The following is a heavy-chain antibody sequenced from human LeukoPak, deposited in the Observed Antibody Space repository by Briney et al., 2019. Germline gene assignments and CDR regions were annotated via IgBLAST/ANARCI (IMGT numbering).Heavy chain of an antibody. Sequence: GSSVKVSCKASGYTFTGYYMHWVRQAPGQGLEWMGWINPNSGGTNYAQKFQGRVTMTRDTSISTAYMELSSLRSEDTAVYYCARGVTMVRGAFDPWGQGTLVTVSS. CDR1: GYTFTGYY. V-gene: IGHV1-2*02. CDR3: ARGVTMVRGAFDP. CDR2: INPNSGGT. J-gene: IGHJ5*02. D-gene: IGHD3-10*01.